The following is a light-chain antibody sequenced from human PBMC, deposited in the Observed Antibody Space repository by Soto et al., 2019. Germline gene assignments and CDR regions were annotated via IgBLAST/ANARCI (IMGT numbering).Light chain of an antibody. J-gene: IGKJ1*01. CDR3: QQSYSTPRT. Sequence: DMQMTQSRSCVSPGGGHRVTITHRASQSISSYLNWYQQKPGKAPKLLIYAASSLQSGVPSRFSGSGSGTDFTLTISSLQPEDFATYYCQQSYSTPRTFGQGTKVDIK. V-gene: IGKV1-39*01. CDR2: AAS. CDR1: QSISSY.